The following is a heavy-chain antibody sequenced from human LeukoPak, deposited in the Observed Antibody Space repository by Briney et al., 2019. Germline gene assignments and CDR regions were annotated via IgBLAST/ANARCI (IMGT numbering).Heavy chain of an antibody. J-gene: IGHJ6*02. CDR3: ARGRSDILTGYYYYGMDV. Sequence: GGSLRLSCAASGFTFSSYSMNWVRQTPRKGLEWVPYISSSSSTIYYADSVKGRFTISRDNAKNSLYLQMNSLRAEDTAVYYCARGRSDILTGYYYYGMDVWGQGTTVTVSS. CDR2: ISSSSSTI. D-gene: IGHD3-9*01. CDR1: GFTFSSYS. V-gene: IGHV3-48*01.